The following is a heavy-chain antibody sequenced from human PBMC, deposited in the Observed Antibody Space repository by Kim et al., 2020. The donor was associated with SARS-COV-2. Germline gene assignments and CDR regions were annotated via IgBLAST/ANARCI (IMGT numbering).Heavy chain of an antibody. D-gene: IGHD3-10*01. Sequence: GGSLRLSCAASGFTFSSYGMHWVRQAPGKGLEWVAVIWYDGSNKYYADSVKGRFTISRDNSKNTLYLQMNSLRAEDTAVYYCARDGAGVTMVRGAPLVFDYWGQGTLVTVSS. V-gene: IGHV3-33*01. CDR1: GFTFSSYG. J-gene: IGHJ4*02. CDR2: IWYDGSNK. CDR3: ARDGAGVTMVRGAPLVFDY.